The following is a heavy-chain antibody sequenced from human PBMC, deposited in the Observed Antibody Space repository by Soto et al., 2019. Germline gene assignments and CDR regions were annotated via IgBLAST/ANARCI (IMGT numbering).Heavy chain of an antibody. Sequence: QVQLVQSGAEVKKPGSSVKVSCKASGGTFSSYAISWVRQAPGQGLEWMGGIIPSFGTANYAQKFKGRVTITADESTSTAYMELSSLRSEDTAVYYCARAAAAGSGGTYYYYGMDVWGQGTTVTVSS. CDR1: GGTFSSYA. CDR3: ARAAAAGSGGTYYYYGMDV. J-gene: IGHJ6*02. V-gene: IGHV1-69*01. D-gene: IGHD6-13*01. CDR2: IIPSFGTA.